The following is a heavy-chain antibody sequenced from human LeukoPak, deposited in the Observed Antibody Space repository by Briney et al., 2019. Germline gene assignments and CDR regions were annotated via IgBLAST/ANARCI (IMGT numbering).Heavy chain of an antibody. D-gene: IGHD3-22*01. V-gene: IGHV1-18*01. CDR2: ISAYNGNT. Sequence: GASVKVSCKASGYSFTSYGISWVRQAPGQGLEWMGWISAYNGNTNYAQKLQGRVTMTTDTSTSTAYMELRSLRSDDTAVYYCARGLEYYDSSGYYYASGLVPFDYWGQGTLVTVSS. J-gene: IGHJ4*02. CDR3: ARGLEYYDSSGYYYASGLVPFDY. CDR1: GYSFTSYG.